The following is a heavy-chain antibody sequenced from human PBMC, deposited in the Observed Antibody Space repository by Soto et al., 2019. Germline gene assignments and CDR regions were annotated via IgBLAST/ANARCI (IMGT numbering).Heavy chain of an antibody. V-gene: IGHV1-8*01. D-gene: IGHD6-19*01. J-gene: IGHJ4*02. Sequence: ASVKGSCKASGYTFTRYDINWVRQATGQGLEWMGWMNPNSGNTGYAQKFQGRVTMTRNTSISTAYMELSSLRSEDTAVYYCARGAVLSSGWVDYWGQGTLVTVSS. CDR3: ARGAVLSSGWVDY. CDR1: GYTFTRYD. CDR2: MNPNSGNT.